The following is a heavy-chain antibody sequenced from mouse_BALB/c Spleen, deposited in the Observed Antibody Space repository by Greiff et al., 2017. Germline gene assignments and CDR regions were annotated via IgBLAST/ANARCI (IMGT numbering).Heavy chain of an antibody. CDR2: IHPSDSAT. V-gene: IGHV1-61*01. J-gene: IGHJ3*01. D-gene: IGHD1-1*01. CDR1: GYSFTSYW. Sequence: QVQLQQPGAELVRPGASVKLSCKASGYSFTSYWMNWVKQRPGQGLEWIGMIHPSDSATRLNQKFKDKATLTVDKSASTAYMQLSSPTSEDSAVYYCARSDGSSPWFAYWGQGTLVTVSA. CDR3: ARSDGSSPWFAY.